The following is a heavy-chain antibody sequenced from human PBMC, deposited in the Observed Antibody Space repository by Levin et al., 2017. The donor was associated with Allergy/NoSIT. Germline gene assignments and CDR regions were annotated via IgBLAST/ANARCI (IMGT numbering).Heavy chain of an antibody. J-gene: IGHJ6*02. D-gene: IGHD6-13*01. CDR2: ISYDGSNK. Sequence: GGSLRLSCAASGFTFSSYAMHWVRQAPGKGLEWVAVISYDGSNKYYADSVKGRFTISRDNSKNTLYLQMNSLRAEDTAVYYCAREIAAATSRVHYYGMDVWGQGTTVTVSS. V-gene: IGHV3-30-3*01. CDR1: GFTFSSYA. CDR3: AREIAAATSRVHYYGMDV.